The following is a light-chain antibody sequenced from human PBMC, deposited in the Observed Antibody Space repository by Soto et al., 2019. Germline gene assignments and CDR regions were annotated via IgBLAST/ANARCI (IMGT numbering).Light chain of an antibody. J-gene: IGKJ1*01. Sequence: DIQGTQSPSSLSASVGDRVTITCRARQSINTFLNWYQQRPGKAPNLLIYGASNLQSVVPSRFSGSGSGTDFTLTISSLQPEDFATYYCQQTSTSRPWTFGRGTKVEIK. CDR3: QQTSTSRPWT. V-gene: IGKV1-39*01. CDR2: GAS. CDR1: QSINTF.